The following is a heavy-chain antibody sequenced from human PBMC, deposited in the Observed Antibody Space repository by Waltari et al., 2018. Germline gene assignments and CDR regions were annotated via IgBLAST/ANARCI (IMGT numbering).Heavy chain of an antibody. Sequence: QLQLQESGPGLVKPSETLSLTCSVSGGSITSNRHYWGWIRQPPGQGLEWIGTMSYNGATYSSPSRKGRVTISRDTSKNQLSLKLGSVTAADTAVYYCATYLGASLGTAAFDVWGQGTMVTVSS. CDR2: MSYNGAT. CDR1: GGSITSNRHY. V-gene: IGHV4-39*01. J-gene: IGHJ3*01. CDR3: ATYLGASLGTAAFDV. D-gene: IGHD1-1*01.